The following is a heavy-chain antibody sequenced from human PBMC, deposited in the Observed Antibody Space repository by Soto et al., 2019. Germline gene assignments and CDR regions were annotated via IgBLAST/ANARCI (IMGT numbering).Heavy chain of an antibody. CDR3: ARGTISGFAVDF. J-gene: IGHJ4*02. V-gene: IGHV1-18*01. CDR1: GYTFSSHG. CDR2: ISGYGGNT. D-gene: IGHD3-22*01. Sequence: ASVKVSCKASGYTFSSHGISWVRQAPGQGLEWMGWISGYGGNTKYAQNLQGRVTLTTDTSTSTAYMELSSLRSDDTAVYYCARGTISGFAVDFWGKGTLVTVSS.